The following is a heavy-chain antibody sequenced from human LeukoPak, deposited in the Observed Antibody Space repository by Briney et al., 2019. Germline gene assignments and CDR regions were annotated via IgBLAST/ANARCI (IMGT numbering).Heavy chain of an antibody. CDR2: IYTSGST. D-gene: IGHD4-11*01. V-gene: IGHV4-61*02. J-gene: IGHJ6*03. Sequence: SETLSLTFPVSGGSISSGSYYWSWIRQPAGKGLEWIGRIYTSGSTNYNPSLKSRVTISVDTSKNQFSLKLSSVTAADTAVYYCAREMTTVSLVYYYYYMDVWGKGTTVTVSS. CDR1: GGSISSGSYY. CDR3: AREMTTVSLVYYYYYMDV.